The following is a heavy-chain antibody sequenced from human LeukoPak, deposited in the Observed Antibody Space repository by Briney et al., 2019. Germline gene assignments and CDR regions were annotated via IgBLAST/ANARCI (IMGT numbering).Heavy chain of an antibody. Sequence: GASVKLSCKAAGYTFTGYSMFWVRQAPGQGLEWMARINPNSGGTNYAQKFQGRVTMTRDTSISTAYMELSSLRSDDTAVYYCARGCCSGGSFYSVENWFDPWGQGTRVTVSS. D-gene: IGHD2-15*01. CDR1: GYTFTGYS. J-gene: IGHJ5*02. CDR3: ARGCCSGGSFYSVENWFDP. CDR2: INPNSGGT. V-gene: IGHV1-2*06.